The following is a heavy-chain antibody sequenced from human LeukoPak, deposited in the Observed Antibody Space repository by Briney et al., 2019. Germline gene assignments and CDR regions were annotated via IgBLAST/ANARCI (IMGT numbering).Heavy chain of an antibody. CDR1: GYTLTRYF. V-gene: IGHV1-18*01. D-gene: IGHD6-13*01. CDR3: ARDSWEQQLMITYYYYYGMDV. Sequence: ASVKVSCKASGYTLTRYFISWVRPAPGQGLEGMGWISAYNGNTHCAQKLQRRVTMTTDPSTSTAYMELRGLRSDDTALYYCARDSWEQQLMITYYYYYGMDVWGQGTTVTVSS. J-gene: IGHJ6*02. CDR2: ISAYNGNT.